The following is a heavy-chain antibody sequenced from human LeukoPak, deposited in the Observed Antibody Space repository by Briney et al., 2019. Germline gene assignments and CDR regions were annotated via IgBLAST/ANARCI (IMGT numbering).Heavy chain of an antibody. CDR2: ISGYDGDT. J-gene: IGHJ4*02. D-gene: IGHD5-12*01. CDR3: ARVAHLVPTIPDY. Sequence: ASVKVSCKASGYTFTSYGISWVRQAPGQGLQWMGWISGYDGDTNYAQKLQGRVTMTTDTSTSTAYMELRSLRSDDTAVYYCARVAHLVPTIPDYWGQGTLVTVSS. V-gene: IGHV1-18*01. CDR1: GYTFTSYG.